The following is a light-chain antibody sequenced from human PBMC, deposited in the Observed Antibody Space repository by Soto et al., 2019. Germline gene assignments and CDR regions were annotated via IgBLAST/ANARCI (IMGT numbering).Light chain of an antibody. CDR1: SSDIGTYNL. CDR2: EVS. J-gene: IGLJ2*01. V-gene: IGLV2-23*02. Sequence: QSVLTQPASVSGSPGQSITISCTGFSSDIGTYNLVSWYQQHPGKAPKLMIYEVSKRPSGVSNRFSGSKSGYTASLTVSGLQGEDEADYYCCSFAVGSTLVFGGGTKLTVL. CDR3: CSFAVGSTLV.